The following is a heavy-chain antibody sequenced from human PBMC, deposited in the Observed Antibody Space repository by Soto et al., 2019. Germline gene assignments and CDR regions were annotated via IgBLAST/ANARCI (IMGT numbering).Heavy chain of an antibody. J-gene: IGHJ4*02. CDR1: GGTFSSYA. Sequence: SVKVSCKASGGTFSSYAISWVRQAPGQGLEWMGGIIPIFGTANYAQKFQGRVTITADESTSTAYMELSSLRSEDTAVYYCATGYSYGYGYYFVDWGQGTLVTVSS. CDR3: ATGYSYGYGYYFVD. CDR2: IIPIFGTA. V-gene: IGHV1-69*13. D-gene: IGHD5-18*01.